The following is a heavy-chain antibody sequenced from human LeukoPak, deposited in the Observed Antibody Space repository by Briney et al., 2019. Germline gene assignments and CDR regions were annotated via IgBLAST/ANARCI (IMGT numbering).Heavy chain of an antibody. D-gene: IGHD2-2*03. CDR1: VFTLSNYW. V-gene: IGHV3-74*01. CDR2: ISSEGSST. J-gene: IGHJ1*01. CDR3: ATTPGYCTSTSCFEYFQR. Sequence: GGSLRLSCAASVFTLSNYWMHWVRQAPGKGLVWVSRISSEGSSTTHADSVKGRFTISRDNAKNTLYLQMNSLRAEDTAVYYCATTPGYCTSTSCFEYFQRWGQGTLVTVSS.